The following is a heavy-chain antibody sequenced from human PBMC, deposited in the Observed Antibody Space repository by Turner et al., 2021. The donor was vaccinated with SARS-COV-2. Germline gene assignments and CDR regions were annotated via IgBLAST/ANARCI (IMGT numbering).Heavy chain of an antibody. CDR1: GGSFSGYL. J-gene: IGHJ5*01. V-gene: IGHV4-34*01. Sequence: QVPLQQWGAGLLKPSETMSLTCGVYGGSFSGYLWSWVRQHPGKGPEWIGERKHRGTTNSNTSRTSRVAISVDASKNQFSLNVAAVTPADTAVYYCARAVGMAASTRPNSGDSNAHRLFDFWGQGTLVTVSS. CDR3: ARAVGMAASTRPNSGDSNAHRLFDF. D-gene: IGHD4-4*01. CDR2: RKHRGTT.